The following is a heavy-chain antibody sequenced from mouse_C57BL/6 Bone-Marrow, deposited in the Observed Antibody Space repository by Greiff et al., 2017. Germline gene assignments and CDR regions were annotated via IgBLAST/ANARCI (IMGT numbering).Heavy chain of an antibody. CDR3: ARRNYYGSSWFAY. CDR1: GYTFTGYW. CDR2: ILPGGGST. V-gene: IGHV1-9*01. D-gene: IGHD1-1*01. J-gene: IGHJ3*01. Sequence: VQLQQSGAELMKPGASVKLSCKATGYTFTGYWIEWVKQRPGHGLEWIGDILPGGGSTNSNEKFKGKATFTADTSSNTAYMQHSSLTTEDSAIYYCARRNYYGSSWFAYWGQGTLVTVSA.